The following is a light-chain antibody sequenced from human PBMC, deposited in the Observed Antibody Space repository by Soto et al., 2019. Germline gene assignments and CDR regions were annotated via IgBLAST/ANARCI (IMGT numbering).Light chain of an antibody. V-gene: IGLV2-14*01. CDR2: EVS. J-gene: IGLJ1*01. CDR3: SSYTSSSTYV. CDR1: ISDVGGYNY. Sequence: QSVLTQPSSVSGSPGQSITISCTGTISDVGGYNYVSWSQQHPGKAPQLMIYEVSNRPSGVSNRLSGSKSGNTASLTISGLQAEDEADYYCSSYTSSSTYVFGTGTKVTVL.